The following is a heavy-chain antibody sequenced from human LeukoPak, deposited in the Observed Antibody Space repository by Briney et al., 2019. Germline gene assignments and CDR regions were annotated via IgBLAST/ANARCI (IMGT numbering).Heavy chain of an antibody. CDR1: EYTFTGDY. CDR3: ARDQDGYNYDY. V-gene: IGHV1-2*02. J-gene: IGHJ4*02. CDR2: INPNSGGT. D-gene: IGHD5-24*01. Sequence: ASVKVSCKASEYTFTGDYVHWVRRAPGQGLEWMGWINPNSGGTNYAQKFQGRVTMTRDTSINTAYMELSRLTSDDTAVYYCARDQDGYNYDYWGQGTLVTVSS.